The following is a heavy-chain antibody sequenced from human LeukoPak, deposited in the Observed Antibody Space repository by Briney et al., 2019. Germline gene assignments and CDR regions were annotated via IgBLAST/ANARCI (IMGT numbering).Heavy chain of an antibody. CDR2: ISGSGGST. Sequence: PGGSLRLSCAASGFTFSSYDIIWVRQAPGKGLEWVSGISGSGGSTFYADCVKVLFTISRDNTKNTLYLQMNSLRAEDTAVYYCAKDRAYYSDSSGYYLVRAYDYWGQGTLVTVSS. J-gene: IGHJ4*02. D-gene: IGHD3-22*01. CDR1: GFTFSSYD. CDR3: AKDRAYYSDSSGYYLVRAYDY. V-gene: IGHV3-23*01.